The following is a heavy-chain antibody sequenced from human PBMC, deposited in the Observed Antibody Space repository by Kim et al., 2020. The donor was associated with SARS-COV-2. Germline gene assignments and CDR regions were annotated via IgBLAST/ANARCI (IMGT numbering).Heavy chain of an antibody. J-gene: IGHJ3*02. V-gene: IGHV1-69*04. Sequence: SVKVSCKASGGTFSSYAISWVRQAPGQGLEWMGRIIPILGIANYAQKFQGRVTITADKSTSTAYMELSSLRSEDTAVYYCARVLLDDYGGNGDAFDIWGQGTMVTVSS. CDR3: ARVLLDDYGGNGDAFDI. CDR1: GGTFSSYA. D-gene: IGHD4-17*01. CDR2: IIPILGIA.